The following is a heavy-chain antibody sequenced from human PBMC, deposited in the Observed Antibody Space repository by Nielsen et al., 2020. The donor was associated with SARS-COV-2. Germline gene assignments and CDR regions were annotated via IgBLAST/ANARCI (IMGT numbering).Heavy chain of an antibody. D-gene: IGHD7-27*01. Sequence: GESLKISCAASGFTFSSYAMHWVRQAPGKGLEWVAVISYDGSNKYYADSVKGRFTISRDNSKNTLYLQMNSLRAEDTAVYYCARGNGWGSYFDYWGQGTLVTV. CDR2: ISYDGSNK. J-gene: IGHJ4*02. CDR1: GFTFSSYA. V-gene: IGHV3-30-3*01. CDR3: ARGNGWGSYFDY.